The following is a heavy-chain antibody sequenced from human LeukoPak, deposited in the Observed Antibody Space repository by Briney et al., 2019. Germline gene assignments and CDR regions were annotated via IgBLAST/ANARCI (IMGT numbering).Heavy chain of an antibody. Sequence: SETLSLTCSVSGGSISSYFWSWLRQPPGKGLEWIGHIYSSGSTNYDPSLKSRVTISVDTSKNQFSLKLSSVTAADAAVYYCARDQPYDYRFDHWGQGTLVTVSS. CDR1: GGSISSYF. CDR2: IYSSGST. D-gene: IGHD4-11*01. V-gene: IGHV4-59*01. CDR3: ARDQPYDYRFDH. J-gene: IGHJ4*02.